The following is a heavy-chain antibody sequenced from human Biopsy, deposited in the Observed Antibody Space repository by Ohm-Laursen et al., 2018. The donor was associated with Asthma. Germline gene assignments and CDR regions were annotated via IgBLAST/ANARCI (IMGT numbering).Heavy chain of an antibody. CDR3: ARHWDWGSFFDY. J-gene: IGHJ4*02. D-gene: IGHD7-27*01. Sequence: SETLSLTCPVSGGSMSSSSYYWGWIRQPPGKGLEWMGSISYIGSAYHNPSLKSRVTISVNTSKKHFSLKLSSVTAADTAVYYCARHWDWGSFFDYWGQGTPVTVSS. CDR1: GGSMSSSSYY. CDR2: ISYIGSA. V-gene: IGHV4-39*01.